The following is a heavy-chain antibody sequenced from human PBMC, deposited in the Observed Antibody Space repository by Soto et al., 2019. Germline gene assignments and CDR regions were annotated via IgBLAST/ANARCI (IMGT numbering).Heavy chain of an antibody. Sequence: EVQLLESGGGLVQPGGSLRLSCTASGFTFNRHAMTWVRQAPGKGLEWVSGLSDSGGSIYYADSVKGRFTISRDNSMNTLYLQMNTLRAEYTAVYYCAKVSSAWYAGFFDLWGQGTLVTVSS. V-gene: IGHV3-23*01. D-gene: IGHD2-8*01. CDR3: AKVSSAWYAGFFDL. J-gene: IGHJ4*02. CDR1: GFTFNRHA. CDR2: LSDSGGSI.